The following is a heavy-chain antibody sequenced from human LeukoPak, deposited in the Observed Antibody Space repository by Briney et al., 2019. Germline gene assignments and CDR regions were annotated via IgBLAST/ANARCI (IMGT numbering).Heavy chain of an antibody. CDR2: INGDGSST. J-gene: IGHJ3*02. CDR3: ARGLISTNAFDI. CDR1: RFTFSSYW. Sequence: GGSLRLSCAASRFTFSSYWMHWVRQAPGKGLVWVSQINGDGSSTTYADSVKGRFTISRDNAKNTLYLQMNSLRAEDTGLYYCARGLISTNAFDIWGQGTVVTVSS. D-gene: IGHD3-22*01. V-gene: IGHV3-74*01.